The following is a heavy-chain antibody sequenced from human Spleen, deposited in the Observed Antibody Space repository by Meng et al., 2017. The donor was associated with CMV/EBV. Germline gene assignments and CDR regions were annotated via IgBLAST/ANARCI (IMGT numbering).Heavy chain of an antibody. V-gene: IGHV1-46*01. Sequence: YTFTSYYMHWVRQAPGQGLEWMGIINPSGGSTSYAQKFQGRVTMTRDTSTSTVYMELSSLRSEDTAVYYCARDHAAIVVVPAAMDVWGQGTTVTVSS. D-gene: IGHD2-2*01. J-gene: IGHJ6*02. CDR3: ARDHAAIVVVPAAMDV. CDR1: YTFTSYY. CDR2: INPSGGST.